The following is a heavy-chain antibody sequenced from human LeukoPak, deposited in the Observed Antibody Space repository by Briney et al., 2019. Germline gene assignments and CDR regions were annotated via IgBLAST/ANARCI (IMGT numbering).Heavy chain of an antibody. CDR2: ISGSGGSK. D-gene: IGHD2-15*01. Sequence: GGSLRLSCAASVYTFSSYAMSWVRQAPGKGLEWVSAISGSGGSKYYADSVKGRFTISRDNSKNTLYLQMNSLRAEDTAVYYCAKGRGISRNDAFDIWGQGTMVTVSS. CDR3: AKGRGISRNDAFDI. V-gene: IGHV3-23*01. J-gene: IGHJ3*02. CDR1: VYTFSSYA.